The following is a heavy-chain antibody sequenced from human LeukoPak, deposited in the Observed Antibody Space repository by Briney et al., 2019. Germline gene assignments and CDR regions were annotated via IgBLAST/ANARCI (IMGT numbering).Heavy chain of an antibody. J-gene: IGHJ3*02. CDR1: GGTFSKNV. CDR3: ARDSNYDFWRTDAFDI. CDR2: IIPFFDVV. V-gene: IGHV1-69*13. D-gene: IGHD3-3*01. Sequence: SVKVSCKASGGTFSKNVVSWVRQAPGQGLEWMGGIIPFFDVVSSAQRFQGRVTITADESTSTAYMELSSLRSEDTAVYYCARDSNYDFWRTDAFDIWGQGTMVTVSS.